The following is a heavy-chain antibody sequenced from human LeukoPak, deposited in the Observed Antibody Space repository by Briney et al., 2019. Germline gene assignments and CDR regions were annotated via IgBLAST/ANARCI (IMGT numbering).Heavy chain of an antibody. CDR3: ARGASKVVPAAL. V-gene: IGHV4-30-4*08. CDR2: IYYCGST. CDR1: GGSFSGYY. D-gene: IGHD2-2*01. J-gene: IGHJ4*02. Sequence: PSETLSLTCAVYGGSFSGYYWSWIRQPPGKGLEWIGYIYYCGSTYYNPSLKSRVTISVDTSKNQFSLKLSSVTAADTAVYYCARGASKVVPAALWGQGTLVTVSS.